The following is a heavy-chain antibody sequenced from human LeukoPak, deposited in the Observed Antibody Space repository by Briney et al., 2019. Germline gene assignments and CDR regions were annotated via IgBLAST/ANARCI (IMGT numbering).Heavy chain of an antibody. CDR1: GFTFSNYA. J-gene: IGHJ6*02. Sequence: GGSLRLSCAASGFTFSNYAMHWVRQAPGKGLEWVAVISYDGSNKYYADSVKGRFTISRDNSKNTLYLQMNSLRAEDTAVYYCAKVVWDSSGSYGMDVWGQGTTVTVSS. D-gene: IGHD3-22*01. CDR2: ISYDGSNK. V-gene: IGHV3-30*04. CDR3: AKVVWDSSGSYGMDV.